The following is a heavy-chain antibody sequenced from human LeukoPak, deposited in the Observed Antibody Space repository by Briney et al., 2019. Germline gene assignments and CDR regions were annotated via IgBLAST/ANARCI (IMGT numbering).Heavy chain of an antibody. J-gene: IGHJ5*02. D-gene: IGHD1-26*01. CDR3: ARAVGSSESNWFDP. CDR2: IYTSGSA. CDR1: GGSISSRSYY. V-gene: IGHV4-61*02. Sequence: SQTLSLTCTVSGGSISSRSYYWSWIRQPAGKGLEWIGRIYTSGSANYNPSLKSRVTISLDTSKNQFSLRLSSVTAADTAEYYCARAVGSSESNWFDPWGQGTLATVSS.